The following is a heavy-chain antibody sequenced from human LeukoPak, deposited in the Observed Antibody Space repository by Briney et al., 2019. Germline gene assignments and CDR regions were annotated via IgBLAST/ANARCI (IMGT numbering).Heavy chain of an antibody. Sequence: GGSLRLSCAASGFTFSSYGMLWVRQAPGKGLVLVAIISYDGNIQYYADSVKGRFTISRDNSKNTLYLQMNSLRAEDTAVYYCAKDLLGSVDYWGQGTLVTVSS. D-gene: IGHD3-16*01. CDR3: AKDLLGSVDY. CDR2: ISYDGNIQ. J-gene: IGHJ4*02. V-gene: IGHV3-30*18. CDR1: GFTFSSYG.